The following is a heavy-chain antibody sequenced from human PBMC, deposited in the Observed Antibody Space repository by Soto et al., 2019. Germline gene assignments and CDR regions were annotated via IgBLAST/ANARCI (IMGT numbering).Heavy chain of an antibody. CDR1: GYTFTSYY. Sequence: GASVKVSCKASGYTFTSYYMHWVRQAPGQGLEWMGIINPSGGSTSYAQKFQGRVTMTRDTSTSTVYMELSSLRSEDTAVYYCARDGGVTRAVAGTLDDGFDIWRQGTMVTVSS. D-gene: IGHD6-19*01. CDR2: INPSGGST. CDR3: ARDGGVTRAVAGTLDDGFDI. J-gene: IGHJ3*02. V-gene: IGHV1-46*01.